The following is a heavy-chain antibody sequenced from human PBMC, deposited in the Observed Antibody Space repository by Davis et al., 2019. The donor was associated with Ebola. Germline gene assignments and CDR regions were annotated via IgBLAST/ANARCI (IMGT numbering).Heavy chain of an antibody. Sequence: GGSLRLSCAASGFTFSSYAMHWVRQAPGKGLEYVSAISSNGGSTYYANSVKGRFTISRDNSKNTLYLQMGSLRAEDMAVYYCARGYSGSRRLEYWGQGTLVTVSS. CDR1: GFTFSSYA. J-gene: IGHJ4*02. CDR2: ISSNGGST. V-gene: IGHV3-64*01. CDR3: ARGYSGSRRLEY. D-gene: IGHD1-26*01.